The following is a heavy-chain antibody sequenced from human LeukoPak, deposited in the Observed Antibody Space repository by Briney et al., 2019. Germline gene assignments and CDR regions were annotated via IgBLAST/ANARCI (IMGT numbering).Heavy chain of an antibody. J-gene: IGHJ3*02. Sequence: ASVKVSCKASGYTFTSYYMHWVRQAPGQGLEWMGIINPSGGSTSYAQKFQGRVTMTRDMSTSTVYIELSSLRSEDTAVYYCARSRGYSYGTLNDAFDIWGQGTMVTVSS. CDR1: GYTFTSYY. CDR2: INPSGGST. CDR3: ARSRGYSYGTLNDAFDI. D-gene: IGHD5-18*01. V-gene: IGHV1-46*01.